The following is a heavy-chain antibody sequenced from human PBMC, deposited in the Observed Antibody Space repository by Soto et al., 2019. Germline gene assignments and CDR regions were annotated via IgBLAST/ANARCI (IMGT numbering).Heavy chain of an antibody. J-gene: IGHJ4*02. CDR1: GWSFSGYY. D-gene: IGHD4-17*01. V-gene: IGHV4-59*01. CDR2: IYYSGST. CDR3: ARDSGDYLFDY. Sequence: SETLSLTCAVYGWSFSGYYWSWIRQPPGKGLEWIGYIYYSGSTNYNPSLKSRVTISVDTSKNQFSLKLSSVTAADTAVYYCARDSGDYLFDYWGQGTLVTVSS.